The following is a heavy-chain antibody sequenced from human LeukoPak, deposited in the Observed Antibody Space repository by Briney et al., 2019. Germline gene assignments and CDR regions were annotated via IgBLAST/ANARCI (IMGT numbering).Heavy chain of an antibody. J-gene: IGHJ5*02. CDR1: GGSISSYY. Sequence: SETLSLTCTVSGGSISSYYWGWIRQPAGKGLEWIGRIYTSGSTNYNPSLKSRVTMSVDTSKNQFSLKLSSVTAADTAVYYCARELGSIAVAGLNWFDPWGQGTLVTVSS. CDR2: IYTSGST. V-gene: IGHV4-4*07. CDR3: ARELGSIAVAGLNWFDP. D-gene: IGHD6-19*01.